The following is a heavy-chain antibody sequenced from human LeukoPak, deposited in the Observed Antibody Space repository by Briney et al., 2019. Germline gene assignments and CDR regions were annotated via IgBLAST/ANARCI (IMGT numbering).Heavy chain of an antibody. D-gene: IGHD2-15*01. CDR1: GFTFSSYA. CDR3: AKFALRYCSGGSCHPFDY. CDR2: ISGSGDST. V-gene: IGHV3-23*01. J-gene: IGHJ4*02. Sequence: GGSLRLSCAASGFTFSSYAMSWVRQAPGKGLEWVSVISGSGDSTYYADSVKGRFIISRDNSKNTLYLQMNSLRAEDTAVYYCAKFALRYCSGGSCHPFDYWGQGTLVTVSS.